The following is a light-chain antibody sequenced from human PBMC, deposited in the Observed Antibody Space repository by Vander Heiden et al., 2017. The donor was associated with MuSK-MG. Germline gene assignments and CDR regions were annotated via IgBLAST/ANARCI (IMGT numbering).Light chain of an antibody. CDR2: DVS. J-gene: IGLJ1*01. CDR3: ASYTTTSALYV. V-gene: IGLV2-14*01. Sequence: QSVLTQPASVSGSPGQSITISCSGTSRNIGGYDYVSWYQQSPGKAPKLIIYDVSNRPSGFSDRFSGSKSGNTASLTISGLHVDDEADYYCASYTTTSALYVFGSGTQVTVL. CDR1: SRNIGGYDY.